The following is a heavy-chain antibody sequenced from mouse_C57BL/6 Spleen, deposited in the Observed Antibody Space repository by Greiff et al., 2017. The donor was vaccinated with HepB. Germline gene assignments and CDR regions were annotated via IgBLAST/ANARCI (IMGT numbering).Heavy chain of an antibody. V-gene: IGHV1-52*01. CDR2: IDPSDSET. D-gene: IGHD1-1*01. Sequence: QVQLQQPGAELVRPGSSVKLSCKASGYTFPSYWMHWVKQRPIQGLEWIGNIDPSDSETHYNQKFKDKATLTVDKSSSTAYMQLSSLTSEDSAVYYCVLYGSSFYAMDYWGQGTSVTVSS. CDR1: GYTFPSYW. J-gene: IGHJ4*01. CDR3: VLYGSSFYAMDY.